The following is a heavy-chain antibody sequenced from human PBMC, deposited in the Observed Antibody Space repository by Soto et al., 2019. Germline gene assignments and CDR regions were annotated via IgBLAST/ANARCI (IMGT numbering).Heavy chain of an antibody. Sequence: QVQLQESGPRLVKPSETLSLTCTVSGGSISDHYWNWIRQPPGKALEWIAHISSSGDTDYNPSLQSRVTISVDTSKNLFSLKLTSVTTADTAVYYCARKNDFEIWGQGTMVTVSS. V-gene: IGHV4-59*11. CDR3: ARKNDFEI. CDR2: ISSSGDT. CDR1: GGSISDHY. J-gene: IGHJ3*02.